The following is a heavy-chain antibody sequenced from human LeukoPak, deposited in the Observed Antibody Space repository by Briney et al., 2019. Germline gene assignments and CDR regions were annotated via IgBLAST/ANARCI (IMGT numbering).Heavy chain of an antibody. CDR2: INSKTGGT. J-gene: IGHJ4*02. V-gene: IGHV1-2*02. Sequence: GASVKVSCKDSGYTFTDYYIHWVRQAPGLGLEWMGWINSKTGGTNYAQKFQGRVTMTKDTSISTAYMDLSSLRSDDTAVYYCARDRPASTVTLTGVYWGQGILVIVSS. D-gene: IGHD4-17*01. CDR3: ARDRPASTVTLTGVY. CDR1: GYTFTDYY.